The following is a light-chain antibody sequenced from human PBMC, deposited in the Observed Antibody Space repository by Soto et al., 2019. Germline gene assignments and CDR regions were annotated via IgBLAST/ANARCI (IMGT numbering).Light chain of an antibody. CDR3: QQSYSTPLT. CDR2: SAS. V-gene: IGKV1-39*01. CDR1: QTIGNF. Sequence: DIQMTQSPSSLSASVGDRVTISCRASQTIGNFLNWYQQKPGKAPKVLIYSASSLQGGVPSRFSGNGSGTDFSLTISSLQPEDFTTYYCQQSYSTPLTFGGGTKVEIK. J-gene: IGKJ4*01.